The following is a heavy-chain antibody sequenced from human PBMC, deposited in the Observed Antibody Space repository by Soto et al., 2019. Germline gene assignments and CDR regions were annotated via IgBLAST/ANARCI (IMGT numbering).Heavy chain of an antibody. D-gene: IGHD3-10*01. J-gene: IGHJ5*02. CDR3: VRRITVVRGLIGWFDP. V-gene: IGHV6-1*01. CDR1: GDSVSSNSAA. CDR2: TYYRSKWFN. Sequence: QVQLQQSGPGLVKPSQTLSLTCAIFGDSVSSNSAAWNWISQSPSRGLEWLGRTYYRSKWFNDYAVSVKSRIIIKPDTSKNQFSLQLNSVTPEDTAVYYCVRRITVVRGLIGWFDPWGQGTLVTVSS.